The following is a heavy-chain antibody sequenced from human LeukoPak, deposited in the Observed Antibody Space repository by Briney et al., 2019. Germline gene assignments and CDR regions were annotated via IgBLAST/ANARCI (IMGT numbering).Heavy chain of an antibody. CDR2: ISYDGSNK. CDR1: GFTFSSYG. D-gene: IGHD4-17*01. Sequence: GGSLRLSCAASGFTFSSYGMHWVRQAPGKGLEWVAVISYDGSNKYYADSVKGRFTISRDNSENTLYLQMNSLRAEDTAVYYCAKAGGDYGDYYYFDYWGQGTLVTVSS. CDR3: AKAGGDYGDYYYFDY. J-gene: IGHJ4*02. V-gene: IGHV3-30*18.